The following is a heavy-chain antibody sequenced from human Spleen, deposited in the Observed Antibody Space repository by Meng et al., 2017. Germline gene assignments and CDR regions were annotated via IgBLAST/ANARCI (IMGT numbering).Heavy chain of an antibody. CDR1: GFTFSSHA. CDR3: AKDTYRNDWSETTRYGVDV. J-gene: IGHJ6*02. Sequence: GESLKISCAASGFTFSSHAMTWVRQAPGKGLEWVSSIGSSGVSTHYADSVRGRFTISRDNSKSTLYLQMDSLRVEDTALYYCAKDTYRNDWSETTRYGVDVWGQGTTVTVSS. V-gene: IGHV3-23*01. CDR2: IGSSGVST. D-gene: IGHD6-19*01.